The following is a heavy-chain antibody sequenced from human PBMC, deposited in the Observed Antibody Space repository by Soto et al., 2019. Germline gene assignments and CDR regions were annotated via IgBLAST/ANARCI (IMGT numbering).Heavy chain of an antibody. V-gene: IGHV1-69*13. CDR3: ARNYYDSSGYLDYYGMDV. D-gene: IGHD3-22*01. CDR2: IIPIFGTA. CDR1: GGTFSSYA. J-gene: IGHJ6*02. Sequence: SVKVSCKASGGTFSSYAISWVRQAPGQGLEWMGGIIPIFGTANYAQKFQGRVTITADESTSTAYMELSSLRSEDTAVYYCARNYYDSSGYLDYYGMDVRGQGTTVTVSS.